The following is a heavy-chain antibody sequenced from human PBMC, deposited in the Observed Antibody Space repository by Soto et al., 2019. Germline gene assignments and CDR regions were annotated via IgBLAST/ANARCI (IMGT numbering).Heavy chain of an antibody. CDR1: GGTFSSYA. CDR2: IIPIFGTA. D-gene: IGHD5-18*01. V-gene: IGHV1-69*13. Sequence: ASVKVSCKASGGTFSSYAISWVRQAPGQGLEWMGGIIPIFGTANYAQKFQGRVTITADESTSTAYMELSSLRSEDTAVYYCARYSYGYIWFDPWGQGTMVTVYS. J-gene: IGHJ5*02. CDR3: ARYSYGYIWFDP.